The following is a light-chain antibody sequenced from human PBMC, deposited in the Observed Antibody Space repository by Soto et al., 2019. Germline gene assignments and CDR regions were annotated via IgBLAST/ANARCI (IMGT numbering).Light chain of an antibody. CDR1: QSIRSY. CDR2: GAS. V-gene: IGKV1-39*01. Sequence: DIQMTQSPSSLSASVGDRVTITCRTSQSIRSYLNWYQQNPGKAPKLLIYGASSLQSGVPSRFSGSGSGTDFTLTITSLQPEDFATYYCQQGYIFGPGTKVDIK. CDR3: QQGYI. J-gene: IGKJ3*01.